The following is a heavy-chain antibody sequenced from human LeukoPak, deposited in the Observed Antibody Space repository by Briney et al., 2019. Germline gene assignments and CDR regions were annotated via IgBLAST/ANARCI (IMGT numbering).Heavy chain of an antibody. J-gene: IGHJ5*02. V-gene: IGHV3-74*01. CDR2: INSDGCST. CDR3: ARDLGQYYDTSDNWFDP. CDR1: GFTFSSYW. D-gene: IGHD3-22*01. Sequence: GGSLRLSCAASGFTFSSYWMHWVRQAPGKGLVWVSRINSDGCSTSYADSVKGRFTISRDNAKNTLYLQMNSLRAKDTAVYYCARDLGQYYDTSDNWFDPWGQGTLVTVSS.